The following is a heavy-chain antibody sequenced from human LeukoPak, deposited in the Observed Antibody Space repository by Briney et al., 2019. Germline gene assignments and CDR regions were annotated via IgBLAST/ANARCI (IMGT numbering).Heavy chain of an antibody. Sequence: SETLSLTGAVYGGSFSDFYWSWIRRPPGKGLEWIGEFSHRGSTKYNPSLKSRVTISVDTSKNQFSLGLGSVTAADTAVYYCARTRLAVSGPNWFETWGQGTLVTVSS. J-gene: IGHJ5*02. D-gene: IGHD3-16*01. CDR2: FSHRGST. CDR3: ARTRLAVSGPNWFET. CDR1: GGSFSDFY. V-gene: IGHV4-34*01.